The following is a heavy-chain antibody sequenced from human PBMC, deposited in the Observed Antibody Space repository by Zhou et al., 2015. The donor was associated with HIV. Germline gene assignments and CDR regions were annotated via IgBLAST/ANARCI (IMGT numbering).Heavy chain of an antibody. CDR1: GYTFTSYD. Sequence: QVQLVQSGAEVKKPGASVKVSCKASGYTFTSYDINWMRQAPGQGLEWMGWMNSDNGRTGYAQKFKGRVTMTRDTSTSTAYMELSGLTSEDTAIYYCTRGRWEVPDAYWGQGSLVTVSP. CDR3: TRGRWEVPDAY. V-gene: IGHV1-8*01. D-gene: IGHD1-26*01. J-gene: IGHJ4*02. CDR2: MNSDNGRT.